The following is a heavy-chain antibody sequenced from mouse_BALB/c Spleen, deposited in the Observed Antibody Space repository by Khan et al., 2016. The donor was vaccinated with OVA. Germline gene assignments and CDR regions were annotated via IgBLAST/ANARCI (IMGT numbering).Heavy chain of an antibody. J-gene: IGHJ3*01. D-gene: IGHD3-1*01. CDR3: ARGGSSGPAWITS. Sequence: EVQLQESGPGLVKPSQSLSLTCSVTGYSITSGYFWNWIRQFPGNKLEWMGYIRYDGDYNYNPSLKNRISIIRDTSKNQFFLRLNSVTPEDTATYYCARGGSSGPAWITSWGQGTLLTVSA. CDR1: GYSITSGYF. CDR2: IRYDGDY. V-gene: IGHV3-6*02.